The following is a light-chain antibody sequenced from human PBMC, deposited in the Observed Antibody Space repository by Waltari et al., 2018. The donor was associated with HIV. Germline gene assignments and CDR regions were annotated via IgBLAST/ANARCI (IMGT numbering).Light chain of an antibody. V-gene: IGLV1-44*01. CDR2: GNY. CDR3: ASWDASLNGWV. J-gene: IGLJ3*02. Sequence: QSVVTQPPSVSGTPGQTVTISCSGSTSNIGIKTVNWYQHPPGTAPKRLIYGNYQRPSGVPDRVAASKSGTSASLAISGLQSEDEADYYCASWDASLNGWVFGGGTKLTVL. CDR1: TSNIGIKT.